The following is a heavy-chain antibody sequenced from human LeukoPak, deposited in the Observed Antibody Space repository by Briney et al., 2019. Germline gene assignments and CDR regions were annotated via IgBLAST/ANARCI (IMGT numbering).Heavy chain of an antibody. D-gene: IGHD3-10*01. CDR2: IYYSGST. CDR3: ARENTMVRGAFDAFDI. V-gene: IGHV4-59*01. J-gene: IGHJ3*02. CDR1: GGSISRYY. Sequence: PSETLSLTCTVSGGSISRYYWSWIRQPPGKGLECIGYIYYSGSTNYNPSLKSRVTVSVETSNNQFSLKLSSVTAADTAVYYCARENTMVRGAFDAFDIWGQGTMVTVSS.